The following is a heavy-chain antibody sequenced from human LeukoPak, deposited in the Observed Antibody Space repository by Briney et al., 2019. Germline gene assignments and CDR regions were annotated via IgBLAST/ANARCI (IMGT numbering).Heavy chain of an antibody. D-gene: IGHD6-19*01. V-gene: IGHV4-59*01. CDR3: ARGGRAVASNCFDP. CDR1: GGSISSYY. J-gene: IGHJ5*02. Sequence: AETRSLTCTVSGGSISSYYWSWIRQPPGKGLEWIGYIYYRGLTKYTPSLKSRVTISGATSTNQFSLKLSSVPAAATAVYYCARGGRAVASNCFDPWGQGTLVTVSS. CDR2: IYYRGLT.